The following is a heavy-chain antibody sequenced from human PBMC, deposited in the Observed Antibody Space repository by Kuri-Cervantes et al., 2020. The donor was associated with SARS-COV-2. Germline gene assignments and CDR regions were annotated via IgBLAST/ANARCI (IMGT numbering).Heavy chain of an antibody. CDR3: VRDLTDIVVVPAAPAGDAFDI. Sequence: GGSLRLSCAASGFTFSSYAMSWVRQAPGKGLEWVSAISGSGGSTYYADSVKGRFTISRDNAKNSLYLQMNSLRAEDTAVYYCVRDLTDIVVVPAAPAGDAFDIWGQGTMVTVSS. D-gene: IGHD2-2*01. J-gene: IGHJ3*02. CDR2: ISGSGGST. CDR1: GFTFSSYA. V-gene: IGHV3-23*01.